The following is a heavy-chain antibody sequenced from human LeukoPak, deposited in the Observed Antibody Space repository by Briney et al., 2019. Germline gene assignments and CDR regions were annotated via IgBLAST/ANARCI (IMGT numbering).Heavy chain of an antibody. CDR2: INHSGST. CDR3: ARFGPDSYYYDSSGYQGFDY. D-gene: IGHD3-22*01. V-gene: IGHV4-34*01. CDR1: GGPFSGYY. Sequence: SETLSLTCAVYGGPFSGYYWSWIRQPPGKGLEWIGEINHSGSTNYNPSLKSRVTISVDTSKNQFSLKLSSVTAADTAVYYCARFGPDSYYYDSSGYQGFDYWGQGTLVTVSS. J-gene: IGHJ4*02.